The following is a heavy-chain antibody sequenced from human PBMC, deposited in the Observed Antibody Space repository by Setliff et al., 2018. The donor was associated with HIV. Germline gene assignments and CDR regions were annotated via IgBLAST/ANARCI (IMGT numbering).Heavy chain of an antibody. CDR1: GVSVSTNTFY. V-gene: IGHV4-39*01. J-gene: IGHJ5*02. D-gene: IGHD7-27*01. Sequence: SETLSLTCTVSGVSVSTNTFYWGWIRQPPGKGLEWIGSLYYSGSVYYSPSLKSRVTMSVDTSRNQFSLKMTSVTAADTAIYYCARRGVQEELGWFDPWGQGTLVTVSS. CDR3: ARRGVQEELGWFDP. CDR2: LYYSGSV.